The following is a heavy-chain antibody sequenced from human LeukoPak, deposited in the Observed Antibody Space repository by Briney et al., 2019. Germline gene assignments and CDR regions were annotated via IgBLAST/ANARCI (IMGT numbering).Heavy chain of an antibody. V-gene: IGHV4-4*07. J-gene: IGHJ6*03. D-gene: IGHD5-18*01. CDR1: GGSIGDDH. CDR2: IHSWGTT. Sequence: SETLSLTCTVSGGSIGDDHVTWMRHSAGEGLEWLGRIHSWGTTNYNPSLMSRVTLSIDTSKKQISLKLTSMTAADTALYYCARDNGSGYTFGYEHYYYYIDVWGKGTTVTVSS. CDR3: ARDNGSGYTFGYEHYYYYIDV.